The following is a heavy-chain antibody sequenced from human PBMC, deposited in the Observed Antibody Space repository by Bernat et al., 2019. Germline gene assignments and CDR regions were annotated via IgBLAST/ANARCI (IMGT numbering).Heavy chain of an antibody. CDR2: ISSSSSTI. V-gene: IGHV3-48*01. Sequence: EVQLVESGGGLVQPGGSLRLSCAASGFTFSSYSMNWVRQAPGKGLEWVSYISSSSSTIYYADSVKGRFTISRDNAKISLYLQMNSLRAEDTAVYYCARDFPTGYSGYDYYYYGMDVWGQGTTVTVSS. CDR3: ARDFPTGYSGYDYYYYGMDV. CDR1: GFTFSSYS. D-gene: IGHD5-12*01. J-gene: IGHJ6*02.